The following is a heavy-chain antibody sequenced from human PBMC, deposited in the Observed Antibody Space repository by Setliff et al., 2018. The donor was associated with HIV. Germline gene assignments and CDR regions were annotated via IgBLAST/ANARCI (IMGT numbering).Heavy chain of an antibody. CDR3: ARPTTEGDYYDSSGYLSGAFDI. J-gene: IGHJ3*02. CDR2: IIPIFGTA. D-gene: IGHD3-22*01. CDR1: GGTFSSYA. Sequence: SVKVSCKASGGTFSSYAINRVRQAPGQGLEWMGGIIPIFGTANYAQKSQGRLTIPADESLTTAYMELSSLTSEDTAVYYCARPTTEGDYYDSSGYLSGAFDIWGQGTMVTVSS. V-gene: IGHV1-69*13.